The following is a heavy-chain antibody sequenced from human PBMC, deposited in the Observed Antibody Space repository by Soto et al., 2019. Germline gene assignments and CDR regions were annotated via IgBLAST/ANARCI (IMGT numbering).Heavy chain of an antibody. CDR3: ARLAGSNTGYDCQRLDY. V-gene: IGHV3-21*01. D-gene: IGHD5-12*01. J-gene: IGHJ4*02. CDR2: ISSSSSYI. Sequence: EVQLVESGGGLVKPGGSLRLSCAASGFTFSSYSMNWVRQAPGKGLEWVPSISSSSSYIYYADSVKGRFTISRDNAKNSLYRQMSSLRAEDTAVYYCARLAGSNTGYDCQRLDYWGQGTQVTVSS. CDR1: GFTFSSYS.